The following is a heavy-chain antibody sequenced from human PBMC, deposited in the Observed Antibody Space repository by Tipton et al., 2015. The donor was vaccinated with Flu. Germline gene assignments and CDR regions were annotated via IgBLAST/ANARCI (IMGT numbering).Heavy chain of an antibody. CDR3: ARHIRLGELSPPPDYCSYGMDV. CDR1: GYSFTSYW. V-gene: IGHV5-51*01. CDR2: IYPGDSDT. D-gene: IGHD3-16*02. Sequence: QLVQSGAEVKKPGESLKISCKGSGYSFTSYWIGWVRQMPGKGLEWMGIIYPGDSDTRYSPSFQGQVTISADKSISTAYLQWSSLKASDPSLYYFARHIRLGELSPPPDYCSYGMDVWGQGATVTVSS. J-gene: IGHJ6*02.